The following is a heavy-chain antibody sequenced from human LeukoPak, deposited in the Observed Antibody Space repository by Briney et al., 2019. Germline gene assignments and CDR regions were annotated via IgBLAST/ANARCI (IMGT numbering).Heavy chain of an antibody. D-gene: IGHD2-8*01. CDR3: ARRERLRVYCSNGECYRYALYI. Sequence: SETLSLTCTVSGGSISTSSYNWGWIRQPPGKGLEWIVSIYYSGSTYYNPSVKSRVTIYVDRSKNQFSLKMNSVTAADTAVYCCARRERLRVYCSNGECYRYALYIWGEGGMVTVSS. V-gene: IGHV4-39*01. J-gene: IGHJ3*02. CDR1: GGSISTSSYN. CDR2: IYYSGST.